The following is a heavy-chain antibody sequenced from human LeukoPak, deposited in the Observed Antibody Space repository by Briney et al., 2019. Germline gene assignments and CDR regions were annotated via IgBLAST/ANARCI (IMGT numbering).Heavy chain of an antibody. CDR1: GGSISSSSYY. D-gene: IGHD6-6*01. CDR3: ARDQLDSSSRGYYFDY. CDR2: IYYSGST. Sequence: PSETLSLTCTVSGGSISSSSYYWGWIRQPPGKGLEWIGSIYYSGSTYYNPSLKSRVTISVDTSKNQFSLKLSSVTAADTAVYYCARDQLDSSSRGYYFDYWGQGTLVTVSS. J-gene: IGHJ4*02. V-gene: IGHV4-39*07.